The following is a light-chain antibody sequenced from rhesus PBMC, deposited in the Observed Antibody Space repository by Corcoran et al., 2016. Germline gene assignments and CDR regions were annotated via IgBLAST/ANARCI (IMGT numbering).Light chain of an antibody. CDR2: SAS. J-gene: IGKJ4*01. Sequence: DIQMTQSPSALSASVGDRVTISCRASQNIYSNLAWYQQKPGKAPKLLIYSASSFQTGIPSRFSSSGSGTDFTLTISSLQPEDSAAYYCQHYYDNPLTFGGGTKVEIK. CDR1: QNIYSN. CDR3: QHYYDNPLT. V-gene: IGKV1S12*01.